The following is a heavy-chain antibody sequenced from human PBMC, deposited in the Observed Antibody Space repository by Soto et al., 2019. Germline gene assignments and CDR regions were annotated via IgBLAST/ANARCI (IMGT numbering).Heavy chain of an antibody. CDR2: IIPILGIA. D-gene: IGHD2-15*01. CDR3: ASRSTVVVASTEAFDY. J-gene: IGHJ4*02. CDR1: GGTFSTYT. V-gene: IGHV1-69*02. Sequence: QVQLVQSGAEVKKPGSSVKVSCKASGGTFSTYTISWVRQAPGQGLEWMGRIIPILGIANYAQKFQGRVTITADKSTSTAYMELCSLRSEDTAVYYYASRSTVVVASTEAFDYWGQGTLVTVSS.